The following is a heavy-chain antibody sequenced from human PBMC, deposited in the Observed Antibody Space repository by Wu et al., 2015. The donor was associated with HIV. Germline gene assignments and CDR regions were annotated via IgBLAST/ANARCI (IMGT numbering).Heavy chain of an antibody. D-gene: IGHD3-22*01. CDR3: ARESQTYYYDSSGYDAFDI. J-gene: IGHJ3*02. Sequence: QVQLVQSGAEVKKPGASVKVSCKASGYTFTSYGISWVRQAPGQGLEWMGWISAYNGNTNYAQKLQGRVTMTTDTSTSTAYMELRSLRSDDTAVYYCARESQTYYYDSSGYDAFDIWGQGTMVTVSS. CDR1: GYTFTSYG. V-gene: IGHV1-18*01. CDR2: ISAYNGNT.